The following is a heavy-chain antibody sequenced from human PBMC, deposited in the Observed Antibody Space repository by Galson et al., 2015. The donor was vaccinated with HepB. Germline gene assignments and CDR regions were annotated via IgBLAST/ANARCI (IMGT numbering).Heavy chain of an antibody. V-gene: IGHV1-46*01. J-gene: IGHJ4*02. Sequence: SVKVSCKASGYIFTNYHIHWVRQAPGQGLEWMGVFYSDGRTNSAQNLQGRVTVTGDTSTDTVYVGLSSLTSEDTALYYCAREPPGGMYFDYWGQGTLVTVSS. CDR1: GYIFTNYH. CDR3: AREPPGGMYFDY. D-gene: IGHD3-16*01. CDR2: FYSDGRT.